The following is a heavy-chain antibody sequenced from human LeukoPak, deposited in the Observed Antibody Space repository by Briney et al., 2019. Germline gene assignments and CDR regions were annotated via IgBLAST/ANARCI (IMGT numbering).Heavy chain of an antibody. J-gene: IGHJ4*02. D-gene: IGHD5-12*01. V-gene: IGHV3-30-3*01. CDR1: GFKFFTFA. Sequence: PGGSLRLSCEASGFKFFTFAMHWVRRAPGKGLEWVAIISYDGSNKYYGDSVKGRFTISRDNSKNTLYLQMNSLRAEDTAVYYCAKDSPVDIVATTQEPHFDYWGQGTLVTVSS. CDR2: ISYDGSNK. CDR3: AKDSPVDIVATTQEPHFDY.